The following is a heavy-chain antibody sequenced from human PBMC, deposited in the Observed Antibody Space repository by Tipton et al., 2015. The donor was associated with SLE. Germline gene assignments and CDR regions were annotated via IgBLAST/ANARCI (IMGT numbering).Heavy chain of an antibody. D-gene: IGHD2-2*01. J-gene: IGHJ4*02. CDR3: ARYCSSTSCHSFDY. Sequence: GSLRLSCAVSGGSISSSNWWSWVRQPPGKGLEWIGEIYHSGSTNYNPSLKSRVTISVDKSKNQFSLKLSSVTAADTAVYYCARYCSSTSCHSFDYWGQGTLVTVSS. CDR1: GGSISSSNW. V-gene: IGHV4-4*02. CDR2: IYHSGST.